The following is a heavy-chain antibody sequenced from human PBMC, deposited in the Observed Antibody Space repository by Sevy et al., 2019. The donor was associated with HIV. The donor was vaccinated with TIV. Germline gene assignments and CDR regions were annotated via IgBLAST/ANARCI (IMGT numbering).Heavy chain of an antibody. CDR3: AKDGVGATGNYFDY. J-gene: IGHJ4*02. CDR1: GFTFSSYA. D-gene: IGHD1-26*01. V-gene: IGHV3-23*01. Sequence: GGSLRLSCAASGFTFSSYAVSWVRRAPGKGLEWVSAISAGGGSTYYADSVKGRFTISRDNSNNTLYLQMNSLRAEDTAVYYCAKDGVGATGNYFDYWGQGTLVTVSS. CDR2: ISAGGGST.